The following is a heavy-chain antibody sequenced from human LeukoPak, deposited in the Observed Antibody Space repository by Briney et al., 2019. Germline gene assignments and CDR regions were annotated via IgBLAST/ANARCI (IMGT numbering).Heavy chain of an antibody. CDR3: ARAGYSSTWYVAFDI. CDR1: GFTFSDYS. Sequence: SGGSLRLSCAASGFTFSDYSMNWVRQAPGKGLEWVSSISTSSSYIYYADSVKGRFTISRVNAKNSLYLQMNSLRAEDTAVYYCARAGYSSTWYVAFDIWGQGTMVTVSS. J-gene: IGHJ3*02. CDR2: ISTSSSYI. D-gene: IGHD6-13*01. V-gene: IGHV3-21*01.